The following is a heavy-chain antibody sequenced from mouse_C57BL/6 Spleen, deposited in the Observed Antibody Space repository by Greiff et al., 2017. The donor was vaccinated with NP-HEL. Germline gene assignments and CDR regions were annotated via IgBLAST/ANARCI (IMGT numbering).Heavy chain of an antibody. J-gene: IGHJ1*03. CDR1: GYAFSSSW. Sequence: QVQLQQSGPELVKPGASVKISCKASGYAFSSSWMNWVKQRPGKGLEWIGRIYPGDGDTNYNGKFKGKATLTADKSSSTAYMQLSSLTSEDSAVYFCANTVVATTDVWGTGTTVTVSS. V-gene: IGHV1-82*01. CDR2: IYPGDGDT. CDR3: ANTVVATTDV. D-gene: IGHD1-1*01.